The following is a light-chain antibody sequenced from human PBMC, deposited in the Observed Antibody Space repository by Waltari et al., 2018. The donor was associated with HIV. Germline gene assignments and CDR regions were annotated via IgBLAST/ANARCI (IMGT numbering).Light chain of an antibody. Sequence: QSVLTQPPSASGTPGQRATIPCSGTSSHIGNNAESWYQQFPGKAPKLLIYSNNQRPSGVPDRFSGSKSGTSASLAISGLQSEDEANYYCETLDDNLNGPVFGGGTKLTVL. V-gene: IGLV1-44*01. CDR2: SNN. J-gene: IGLJ2*01. CDR3: ETLDDNLNGPV. CDR1: SSHIGNNA.